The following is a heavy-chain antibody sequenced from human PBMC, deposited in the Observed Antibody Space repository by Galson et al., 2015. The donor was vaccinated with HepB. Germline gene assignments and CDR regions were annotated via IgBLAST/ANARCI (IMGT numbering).Heavy chain of an antibody. D-gene: IGHD3-3*01. Sequence: LRLSCAASGFTFRTSGMTWVRQAPGKGLEWVAVIGYSGTYKHYADSVKGRFAISRDNAKNSVYLQMNGLRVEDTAVYYCARDASEWSRDYWGQGTLVAVSS. CDR3: ARDASEWSRDY. CDR1: GFTFRTSG. V-gene: IGHV3-21*01. J-gene: IGHJ4*02. CDR2: IGYSGTYK.